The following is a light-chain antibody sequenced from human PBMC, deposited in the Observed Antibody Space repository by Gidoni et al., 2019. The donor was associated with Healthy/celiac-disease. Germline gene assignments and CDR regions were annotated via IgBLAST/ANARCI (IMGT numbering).Light chain of an antibody. V-gene: IGKV3-20*01. CDR1: QSVSSSY. CDR3: QQYGSSPGT. J-gene: IGKJ1*01. Sequence: IVLTQLPGTLSLSPGERATLSCRASQSVSSSYLAWYQQKPGQAPRLLIYGASSRATGIPERFSGSGSGTDFTLTISRLEPEDFAVYYCQQYGSSPGTFGQGTKVEIK. CDR2: GAS.